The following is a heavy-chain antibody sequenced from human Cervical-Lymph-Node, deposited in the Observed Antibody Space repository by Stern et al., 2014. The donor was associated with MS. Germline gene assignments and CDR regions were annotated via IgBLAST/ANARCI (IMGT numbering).Heavy chain of an antibody. J-gene: IGHJ6*02. D-gene: IGHD2-2*02. CDR2: ISSSSSYI. CDR3: ARGLPIYTEVYYYYGMDV. V-gene: IGHV3-21*01. CDR1: GFTFSSYS. Sequence: EVHLVESGGGLVKPGGSLRLSCAASGFTFSSYSMNWVRQAPGKGLEWVSSISSSSSYIYYADSVKGRFTISIDNAKNSLYLQMNSLRAEDTAVYYCARGLPIYTEVYYYYGMDVWGQGTTVTVSS.